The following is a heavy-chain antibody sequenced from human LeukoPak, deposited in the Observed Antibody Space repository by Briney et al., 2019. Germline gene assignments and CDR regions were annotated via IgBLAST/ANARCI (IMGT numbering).Heavy chain of an antibody. CDR2: VYYTGST. V-gene: IGHV4-59*01. Sequence: SETLSLTCTVSRGSINDYYWGRIRQPPGKGLEWIGYVYYTGSTNYNPSLKSRLTISVDTSKNQYSLKLISVTAADTAVYYCARGGSFYRGDYYDYWGQGTLVTVTS. CDR3: ARGGSFYRGDYYDY. D-gene: IGHD1-26*01. J-gene: IGHJ4*02. CDR1: RGSINDYY.